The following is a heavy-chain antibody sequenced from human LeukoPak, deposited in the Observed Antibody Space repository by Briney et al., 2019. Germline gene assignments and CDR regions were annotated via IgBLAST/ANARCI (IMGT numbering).Heavy chain of an antibody. CDR3: ARDLGYCSGGSCYHSPDAFDI. Sequence: GGSLRLSCAASGFTFSSYSMNWVRQAPGKGLEWVSSISSSSSYIYYADSVKGRFTISRDNAKNSLYLQMNSLRAEDTAVYYCARDLGYCSGGSCYHSPDAFDIWGQGTLVTVSS. CDR1: GFTFSSYS. CDR2: ISSSSSYI. D-gene: IGHD2-15*01. V-gene: IGHV3-21*01. J-gene: IGHJ3*02.